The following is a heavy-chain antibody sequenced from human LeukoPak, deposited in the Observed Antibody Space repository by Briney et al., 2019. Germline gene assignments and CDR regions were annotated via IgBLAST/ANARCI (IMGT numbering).Heavy chain of an antibody. V-gene: IGHV3-74*01. CDR2: INIDGTNT. Sequence: GGSLRLSCAASGFTFTSYWMHWVRQAPGKGLVWVSRINIDGTNTRYADSVKGRFTISRDNAKNTLYLQMNSLRAEDTAVYYCARAQVDLRYGSGIDWFDPWGQGTLVTVSS. D-gene: IGHD3-10*01. CDR3: ARAQVDLRYGSGIDWFDP. J-gene: IGHJ5*02. CDR1: GFTFTSYW.